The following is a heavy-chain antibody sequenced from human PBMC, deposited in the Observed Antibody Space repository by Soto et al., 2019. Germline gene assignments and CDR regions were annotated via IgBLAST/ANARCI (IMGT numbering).Heavy chain of an antibody. J-gene: IGHJ4*02. CDR2: IVPIVDTS. CDR3: VRVVAIPGYPDN. CDR1: GGTFSSYA. Sequence: QVQLVQSGAEVRQPASSVKVSCKTSGGTFSSYAISWVRQAPGQGLEWMGGIVPIVDTSTYAQKFQGRVTITADESTSTVYMELSRLRSDDTAVYYCVRVVAIPGYPDNWCQGTLVTVSS. D-gene: IGHD5-12*01. V-gene: IGHV1-69*12.